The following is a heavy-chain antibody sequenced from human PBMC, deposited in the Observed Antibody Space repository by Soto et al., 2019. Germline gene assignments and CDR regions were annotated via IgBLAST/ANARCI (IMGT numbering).Heavy chain of an antibody. J-gene: IGHJ4*02. CDR3: ARGPTIGY. Sequence: PSETLSLTCAVSGGSISSGGYSWSWIRQPPGKGLECIGYIYHSGSTYYSPSLKSRVTISVDRSKNQFSLKLSSVTAADTAVYYCARGPTIGYWGQGTLVTVYS. CDR1: GGSISSGGYS. V-gene: IGHV4-30-2*01. CDR2: IYHSGST. D-gene: IGHD2-2*01.